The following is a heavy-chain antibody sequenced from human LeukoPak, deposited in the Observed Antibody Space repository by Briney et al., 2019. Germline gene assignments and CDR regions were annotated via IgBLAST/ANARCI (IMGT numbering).Heavy chain of an antibody. Sequence: GGSLRLSCAASGFTFNKYAMLWVRQAPGKGLEYVSGISSNGGTTYYANSVKGRFTLSRDNSKNTLYLQMGSLGAEDMAVHYCARERYSDPTDDAFDIWGQGTMVTVSS. J-gene: IGHJ3*02. CDR2: ISSNGGTT. CDR1: GFTFNKYA. D-gene: IGHD4-17*01. CDR3: ARERYSDPTDDAFDI. V-gene: IGHV3-64*01.